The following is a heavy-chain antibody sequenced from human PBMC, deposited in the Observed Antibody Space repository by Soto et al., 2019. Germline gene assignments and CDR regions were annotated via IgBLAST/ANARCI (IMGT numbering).Heavy chain of an antibody. CDR2: IYSGGST. Sequence: EVQLVESGGGLIQPGGSLRLSCAASGFTVSSNYMSWVRQAPGKGLEWVSVIYSGGSTYYADSVKGRFTISRDNSKNTLYLQMNSLRAEDTAVYYCARGPVLDTAEFDYWGQGTLVTVSS. D-gene: IGHD5-18*01. V-gene: IGHV3-53*01. CDR1: GFTVSSNY. CDR3: ARGPVLDTAEFDY. J-gene: IGHJ4*02.